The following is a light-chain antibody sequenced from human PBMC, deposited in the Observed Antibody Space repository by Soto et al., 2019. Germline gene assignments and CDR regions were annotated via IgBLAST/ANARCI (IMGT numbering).Light chain of an antibody. V-gene: IGKV3-15*01. CDR1: QSVSSIY. CDR3: QQYNKWPRT. Sequence: EIVLTQSPATLSLSPGERATLSCRASQSVSSIYLAWYQQKPGQAPRLLIYGASTTATGIPVRFSGSGSGTEFTLTISSLQSEDFAVYNCQQYNKWPRTFGQGTKVDIK. CDR2: GAS. J-gene: IGKJ2*01.